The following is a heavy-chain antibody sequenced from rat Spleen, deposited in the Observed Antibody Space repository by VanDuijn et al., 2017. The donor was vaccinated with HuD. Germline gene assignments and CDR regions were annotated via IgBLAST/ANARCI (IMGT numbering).Heavy chain of an antibody. CDR1: GFTFSNYG. D-gene: IGHD1-6*01. CDR2: ISTGGGNT. CDR3: ASLMYTTDYYYSFDY. J-gene: IGHJ2*01. V-gene: IGHV5S13*01. Sequence: EVQLVESGGGLVQPGRSLKLSCAASGFTFSNYGMHWIRQAPTKGLEWVASISTGGGNTYYRDSVKGRFTISRDNAKNTQYLQMDSLRSEDTATYYCASLMYTTDYYYSFDYWGQGVMVTVSS.